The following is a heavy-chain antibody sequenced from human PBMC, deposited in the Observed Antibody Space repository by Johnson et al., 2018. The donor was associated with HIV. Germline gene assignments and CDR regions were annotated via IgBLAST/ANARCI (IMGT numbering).Heavy chain of an antibody. V-gene: IGHV3-15*01. D-gene: IGHD3-22*01. Sequence: VQLVESGGGLVKPGGSLRLSCAVSGFTFSNAWMSWVRQAPGKGLEWVGRIKSKTDGGTTDYAAPVKGRFTISRDDSKNTLYLQMNSLKTEDTAVYYCTTAKWLLGAFDIWGQGTMVTVSS. CDR3: TTAKWLLGAFDI. CDR2: IKSKTDGGTT. CDR1: GFTFSNAW. J-gene: IGHJ3*02.